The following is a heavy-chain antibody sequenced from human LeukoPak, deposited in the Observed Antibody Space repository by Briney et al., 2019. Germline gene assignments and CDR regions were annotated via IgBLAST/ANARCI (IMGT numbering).Heavy chain of an antibody. J-gene: IGHJ4*02. CDR2: IRHDGSNK. Sequence: GGSLRLSCTTSGFIFSNYGMHWVRQAPGKGLEWVAFIRHDGSNKYYADSVKGRCTISRDNSKKTVYLQMNSLRAEDTAVYYCAKGRRDAYNFDSEYWGQGTLVTVSS. CDR3: AKGRRDAYNFDSEY. V-gene: IGHV3-30*02. CDR1: GFIFSNYG. D-gene: IGHD5-24*01.